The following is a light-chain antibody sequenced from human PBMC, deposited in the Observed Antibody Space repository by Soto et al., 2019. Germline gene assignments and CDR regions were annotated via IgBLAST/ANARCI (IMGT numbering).Light chain of an antibody. CDR3: CSYGGNNLYV. CDR2: EVI. CDR1: RNEIGGYNY. V-gene: IGLV2-8*01. Sequence: QSALTQPPSESGSPGQSVTISCSGTRNEIGGYNYVSWYQQYPDKAPKLMLYEVIKRPSGVPDRFSGSKSGYTASLTFSGLHAEDDADYYCCSYGGNNLYVFGPGTKLTVL. J-gene: IGLJ1*01.